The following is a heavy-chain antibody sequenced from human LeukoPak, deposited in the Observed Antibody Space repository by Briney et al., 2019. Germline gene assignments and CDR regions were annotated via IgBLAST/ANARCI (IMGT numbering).Heavy chain of an antibody. D-gene: IGHD5-18*01. CDR1: GYTFTDFG. Sequence: ASVKVSCKASGYTFTDFGISWVRQAPGQGLEWMGWISAYNGNKNYVQKFQGRVTMTTDTSTSTAYMELTSLRSDDTAMYYCTRDLGVDTTMIFFDYWGQGTLVTVSS. V-gene: IGHV1-18*01. J-gene: IGHJ4*02. CDR3: TRDLGVDTTMIFFDY. CDR2: ISAYNGNK.